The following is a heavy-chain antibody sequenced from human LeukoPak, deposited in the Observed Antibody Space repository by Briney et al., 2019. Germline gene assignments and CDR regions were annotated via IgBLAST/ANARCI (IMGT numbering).Heavy chain of an antibody. CDR1: GYSVTSYH. Sequence: ASVKLSCKASGYSVTSYHLTWVRQSPGQLLEYMGRVSGYNGHTNYAQNLQGRVTMTTDTSTSTAYMELRSLRSDDTAVYFCVRGLGYCDSTSCYGELPGDYWSQGTLVTVSS. CDR2: VSGYNGHT. V-gene: IGHV1-18*04. D-gene: IGHD2-2*01. CDR3: VRGLGYCDSTSCYGELPGDY. J-gene: IGHJ4*02.